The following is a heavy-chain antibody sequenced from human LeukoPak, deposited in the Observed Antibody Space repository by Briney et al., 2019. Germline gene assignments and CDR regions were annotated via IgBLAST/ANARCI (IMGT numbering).Heavy chain of an antibody. V-gene: IGHV3-48*01. CDR3: AKVPTAEPKPLDY. J-gene: IGHJ4*02. Sequence: GGSLRLSCAASGFTFSSYGMTWVRQAPGKGLEWVSYISSSSSTIYYADSVKGRFTISRDNAKNSLYLQLNSLRAEDTAVYYCAKVPTAEPKPLDYWGQGTLVTISS. D-gene: IGHD4-11*01. CDR1: GFTFSSYG. CDR2: ISSSSSTI.